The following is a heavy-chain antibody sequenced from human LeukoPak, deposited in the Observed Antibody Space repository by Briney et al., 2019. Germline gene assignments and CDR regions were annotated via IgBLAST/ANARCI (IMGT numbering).Heavy chain of an antibody. D-gene: IGHD1-1*01. J-gene: IGHJ4*02. CDR3: ATSSAGIQLNFFDY. Sequence: GASVKVSCKASEYTFIGHYMHWVRQAPGQGLEWMGWINANSGATNYAQKFQGRVTMTRDTSISTAYMELSSLRSDDTAVYYCATSSAGIQLNFFDYWGQGTLVTVSS. CDR1: EYTFIGHY. CDR2: INANSGAT. V-gene: IGHV1-2*02.